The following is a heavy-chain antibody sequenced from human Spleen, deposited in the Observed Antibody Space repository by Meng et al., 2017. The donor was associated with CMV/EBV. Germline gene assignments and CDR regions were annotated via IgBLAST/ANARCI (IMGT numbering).Heavy chain of an antibody. D-gene: IGHD6-19*01. Sequence: GESLKISCAASGFTFSSYWMHWVRQAPGKGLEWVSAIGAKAGGTYYADSVKGRFTISRDNAKNTLFLQMNSLRAEDTAVYYCARERIAVAGGPLDYWGQGTLVTVSS. CDR1: GFTFSSYW. CDR2: IGAKAGGT. J-gene: IGHJ4*02. V-gene: IGHV3-23*01. CDR3: ARERIAVAGGPLDY.